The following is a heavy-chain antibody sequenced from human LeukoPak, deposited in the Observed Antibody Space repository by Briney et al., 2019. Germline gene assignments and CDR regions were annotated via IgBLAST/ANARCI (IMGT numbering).Heavy chain of an antibody. CDR3: AKISARPRLFYPGIAEYYGMDV. V-gene: IGHV3-21*01. CDR2: ISSSSSYI. D-gene: IGHD6-13*01. Sequence: GGSLRLSCAASGFTFSSYSMNWVRQAPGKGLEWVSSISSSSSYIYYADSVKGRFTISRDNSKNTLYLQMNSLRAEDTAVYYCAKISARPRLFYPGIAEYYGMDVWGQGTTVTVSS. J-gene: IGHJ6*02. CDR1: GFTFSSYS.